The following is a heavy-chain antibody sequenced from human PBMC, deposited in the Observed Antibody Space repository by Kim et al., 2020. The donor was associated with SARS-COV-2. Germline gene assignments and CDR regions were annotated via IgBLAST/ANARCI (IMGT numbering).Heavy chain of an antibody. J-gene: IGHJ4*02. CDR3: AIQYYFDSSGYLDY. Sequence: YADSVNGRFTISRDNAKNTLYLQMNSLRAEDTAVYYCAIQYYFDSSGYLDYRGQGTLVTVTS. D-gene: IGHD3-22*01. V-gene: IGHV3-74*01.